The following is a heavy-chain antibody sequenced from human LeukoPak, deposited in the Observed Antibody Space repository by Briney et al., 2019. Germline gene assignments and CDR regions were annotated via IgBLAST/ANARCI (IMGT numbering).Heavy chain of an antibody. CDR2: INPNSGGT. V-gene: IGHV1-2*06. J-gene: IGHJ4*02. Sequence: ASVKLSFTASGYTFTGYYMHWVRQAPGQGLEWMGRINPNSGGTNYAQKFQGRVTMTRDTSISTAYMELSGLRSDDTAVYYCAKAAGATIPLDYWGQGTLVTVSS. D-gene: IGHD1-26*01. CDR3: AKAAGATIPLDY. CDR1: GYTFTGYY.